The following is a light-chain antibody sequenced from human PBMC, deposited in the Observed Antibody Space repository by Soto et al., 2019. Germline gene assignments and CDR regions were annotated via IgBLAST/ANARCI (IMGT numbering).Light chain of an antibody. J-gene: IGKJ1*01. CDR1: QDISNF. V-gene: IGKV1-5*01. Sequence: DIQITQSPSTLSASVGDRVTITCRAGQDISNFLTWYQQKPGKAPKLLIYDASSLESGVPSRFSGSGSGTEFTLTISSLQPDDFATYYCQQYNSYWTFGQGTKVDIK. CDR2: DAS. CDR3: QQYNSYWT.